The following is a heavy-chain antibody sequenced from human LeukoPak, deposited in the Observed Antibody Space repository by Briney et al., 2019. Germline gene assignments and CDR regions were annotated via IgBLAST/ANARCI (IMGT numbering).Heavy chain of an antibody. CDR2: ISGSGGST. D-gene: IGHD6-19*01. CDR1: GFTSSSYA. CDR3: AKVQNQQWLADTQFDP. J-gene: IGHJ5*02. V-gene: IGHV3-23*01. Sequence: GGSLRLSCAASGFTSSSYAMSWVRQAPGKGLEWVSAISGSGGSTYYADSVKGRFTISRDNSKNTLYLQMNSLRAEDTAVYYCAKVQNQQWLADTQFDPWGQGTLVTVSS.